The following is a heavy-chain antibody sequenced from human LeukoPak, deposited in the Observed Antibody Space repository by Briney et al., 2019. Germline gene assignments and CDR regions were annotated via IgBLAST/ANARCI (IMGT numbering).Heavy chain of an antibody. CDR1: GFTFSSYG. V-gene: IGHV3-33*06. Sequence: GGSLRLSCAASGFTFSSYGMHWVRQAPGKGLEWVAVIWYDGSNKYYADSVKGRFTISRDNSKNTLYLQMNSLRAEDTAVYYCAKDWGLDYSDSSGYYLCGQGTLVTVSS. D-gene: IGHD3-22*01. J-gene: IGHJ5*02. CDR2: IWYDGSNK. CDR3: AKDWGLDYSDSSGYYL.